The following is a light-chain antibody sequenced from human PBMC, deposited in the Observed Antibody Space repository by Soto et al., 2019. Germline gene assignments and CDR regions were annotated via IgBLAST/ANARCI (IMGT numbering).Light chain of an antibody. CDR1: QSVSSN. V-gene: IGKV3-15*01. J-gene: IGKJ1*01. CDR2: GAS. CDR3: RQYNNWPRGT. Sequence: EIVMTQSPATLSVSSGERATLCCRASQSVSSNLAWYQHKPGQAPRLLIYGASTRATGVPARFSGSGSGTEFTLTISSLQSEDFAVYYCRQYNNWPRGTFGQGTKVDIK.